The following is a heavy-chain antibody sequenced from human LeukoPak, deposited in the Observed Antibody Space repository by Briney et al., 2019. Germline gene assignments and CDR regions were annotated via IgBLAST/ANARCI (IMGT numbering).Heavy chain of an antibody. CDR2: IYYSGST. CDR1: GGSISSYY. J-gene: IGHJ4*02. CDR3: AREPGFGESQEFDY. Sequence: PSETLSLTCTVSGGSISSYYWSWIRQPPGKGLEWFGYIYYSGSTNYNPSLKSRCTISVDTSKNQFPLKLSSVTAADTAVYYWAREPGFGESQEFDYWGQGTLVTVSS. D-gene: IGHD3-10*01. V-gene: IGHV4-59*01.